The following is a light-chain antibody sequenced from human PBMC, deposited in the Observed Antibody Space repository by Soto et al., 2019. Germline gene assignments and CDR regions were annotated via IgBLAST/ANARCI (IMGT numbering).Light chain of an antibody. CDR2: ENN. CDR3: QSYDSSLSGYV. CDR1: RSNIGAGYD. Sequence: QSVLTQPPSVSGAPGQRVTISCTGSRSNIGAGYDVHWYQQVPGTAPKLLIYENNNRPSGVPDRFSGSKSGTSASLAITGLQVGDESDYYCQSYDSSLSGYVFGTGTKLTVL. V-gene: IGLV1-40*01. J-gene: IGLJ1*01.